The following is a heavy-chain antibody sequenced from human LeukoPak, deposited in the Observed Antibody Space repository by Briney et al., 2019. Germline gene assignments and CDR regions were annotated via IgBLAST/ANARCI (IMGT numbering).Heavy chain of an antibody. CDR1: GYSFTSYW. D-gene: IGHD2-21*01. CDR2: VYPGDSDT. V-gene: IGHV5-51*01. CDR3: ARAIHVNIPYAFDI. J-gene: IGHJ3*02. Sequence: GESLKISCKGSGYSFTSYWIGWVRQIPGKGLEWMGIVYPGDSDTRYSPSFQGQVTISADKSISTAYLQWSSLKASDTAMYYCARAIHVNIPYAFDIWGQGTMATVSS.